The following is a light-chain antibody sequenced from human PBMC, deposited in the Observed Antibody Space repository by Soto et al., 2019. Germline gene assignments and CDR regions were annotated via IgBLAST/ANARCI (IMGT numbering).Light chain of an antibody. V-gene: IGLV2-23*01. J-gene: IGLJ2*01. CDR1: SNDVAGYNL. Sequence: QSVLTQPASVSGSPGQSITISCTGTSNDVAGYNLVSWYQQHPGKAPKLMIYEGSKRPSGVAIRFSGSKSGNTASLTISGLQAEDEADYYCCSYAGNPTSVLFGGGTKLTVL. CDR3: CSYAGNPTSVL. CDR2: EGS.